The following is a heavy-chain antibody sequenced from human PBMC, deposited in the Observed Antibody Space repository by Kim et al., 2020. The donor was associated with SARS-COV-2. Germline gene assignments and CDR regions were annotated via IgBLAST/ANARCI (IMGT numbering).Heavy chain of an antibody. V-gene: IGHV4-59*01. Sequence: SQTLSLTCTVSGGSISSYYWSWIRQPPGKGLEWIGYIYYSGSTNYNPSLKSRVTISVDTSKNQFSLKLSSVTAADTAVYYCARTLGSSWDVLHFDAFDIWGQGTMVTVSS. D-gene: IGHD3-3*02. J-gene: IGHJ3*02. CDR3: ARTLGSSWDVLHFDAFDI. CDR2: IYYSGST. CDR1: GGSISSYY.